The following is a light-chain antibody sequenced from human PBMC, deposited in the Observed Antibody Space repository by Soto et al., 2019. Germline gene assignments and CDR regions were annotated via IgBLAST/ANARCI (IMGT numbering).Light chain of an antibody. V-gene: IGKV1-39*01. Sequence: IQMTQSPYSLSASVGDRVTITCRASQSISSYLNWYQQKPGKAPKLLIYAASSLQSGVPSRFSGSGSGTDFTLTISSLQPEDFATYYCQQSYRTTFGQGTRLEIK. CDR2: AAS. CDR1: QSISSY. CDR3: QQSYRTT. J-gene: IGKJ5*01.